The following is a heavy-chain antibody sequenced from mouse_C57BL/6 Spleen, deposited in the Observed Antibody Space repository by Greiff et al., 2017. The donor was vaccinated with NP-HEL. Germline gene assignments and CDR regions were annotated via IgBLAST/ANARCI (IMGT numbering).Heavy chain of an antibody. D-gene: IGHD1-1*01. CDR2: IYPRSGNT. J-gene: IGHJ3*01. Sequence: QVQLKESGAELARPGASVKLSCKASGYTFTSYGISWVKQRTGQGLEWIGEIYPRSGNTYYNEKFKGKATLTADKSSSTAYMELRSLTSEDSAVYFCARRATVVAPGFAYWGQGTLVTVSA. CDR1: GYTFTSYG. CDR3: ARRATVVAPGFAY. V-gene: IGHV1-81*01.